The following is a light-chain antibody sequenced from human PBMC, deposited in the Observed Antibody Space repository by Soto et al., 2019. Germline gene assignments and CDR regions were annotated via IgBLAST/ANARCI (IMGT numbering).Light chain of an antibody. CDR1: SSDIGAYKY. CDR2: EVS. Sequence: QSALTQPASVSGSPGQSVTISCTGTSSDIGAYKYVSWYQRHPGKSPRLMIYEVSNRPSGVSNRFSASKSGNTASLTISGLQAEDEADYYCCSYRSTSTLVFGGGTKLTVL. V-gene: IGLV2-14*01. CDR3: CSYRSTSTLV. J-gene: IGLJ2*01.